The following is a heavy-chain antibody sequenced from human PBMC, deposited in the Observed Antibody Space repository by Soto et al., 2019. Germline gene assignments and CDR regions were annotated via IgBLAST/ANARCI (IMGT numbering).Heavy chain of an antibody. Sequence: QVQLQESGPGLVKPSGTLSLTCAVSGGSISSSNWWSWVRQPPGKGLEWIGEIYHSGSTNYNPSLKSRVNISVDKSKNQYSLKLSSVTAADTAVYYCARVAGSYYYGMDVWGQGTTVTVSS. D-gene: IGHD1-26*01. CDR3: ARVAGSYYYGMDV. CDR2: IYHSGST. V-gene: IGHV4-4*02. CDR1: GGSISSSNW. J-gene: IGHJ6*02.